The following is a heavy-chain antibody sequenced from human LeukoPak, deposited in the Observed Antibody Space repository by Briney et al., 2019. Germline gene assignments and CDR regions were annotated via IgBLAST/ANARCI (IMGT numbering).Heavy chain of an antibody. Sequence: SQTLSLTCTVSGGSISSGDYYWSWIRQPPGKGLEWIGYIYYSGSNYYNPSLKSRVTISVDTSKNQFSLKLSSVTAADTAVYYCASVPYDFWSGHLLNWFDPWGQGTLVTVSS. V-gene: IGHV4-30-4*08. CDR1: GGSISSGDYY. J-gene: IGHJ5*02. CDR2: IYYSGSN. D-gene: IGHD3-3*01. CDR3: ASVPYDFWSGHLLNWFDP.